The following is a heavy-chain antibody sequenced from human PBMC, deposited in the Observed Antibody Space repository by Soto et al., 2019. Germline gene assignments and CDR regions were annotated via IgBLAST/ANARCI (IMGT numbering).Heavy chain of an antibody. V-gene: IGHV3-15*07. J-gene: IGHJ5*02. CDR1: GFTFSNAW. D-gene: IGHD2-15*01. Sequence: GGSLRLSCAASGFTFSNAWMNWVRQAPGKGLEWVGRIKSKTDGGTTDYAAPVKGRFTISRDDSKNTLYLQMNSLKTEDTAVYYCTIAVVAPTLWFDPWGQGTLVTVSS. CDR2: IKSKTDGGTT. CDR3: TIAVVAPTLWFDP.